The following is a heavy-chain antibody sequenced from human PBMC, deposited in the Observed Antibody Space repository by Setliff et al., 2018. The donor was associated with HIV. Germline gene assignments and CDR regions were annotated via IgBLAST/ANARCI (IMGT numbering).Heavy chain of an antibody. D-gene: IGHD2-8*01. J-gene: IGHJ3*02. V-gene: IGHV1-2*06. Sequence: GASVKVSCKASGYTFTGYYMHWVRQAPGQGLEWMGRINPNSGGTNYAQKFQGRVTMTRDTSISTAYMELSRLRSDDTAVYYCSTKVYCTNGVCLDAFDTWGQGTTVTVSS. CDR3: STKVYCTNGVCLDAFDT. CDR1: GYTFTGYY. CDR2: INPNSGGT.